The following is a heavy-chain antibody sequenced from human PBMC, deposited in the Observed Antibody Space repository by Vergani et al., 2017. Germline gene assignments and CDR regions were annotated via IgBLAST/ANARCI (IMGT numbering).Heavy chain of an antibody. D-gene: IGHD5-18*01. CDR3: ARRPSMMRLPYFDY. J-gene: IGHJ4*02. CDR1: GGSISSYY. V-gene: IGHV4-59*01. Sequence: QVQLQESGPGLVKPSETLSLTCTVSGGSISSYYWSWIRQPPGKGLEWIGYIYYSGSTNYNPSLKSRVTISVDTSKNQFSLKLRSVTAADTAVYYCARRPSMMRLPYFDYWGQGTLVTVSS. CDR2: IYYSGST.